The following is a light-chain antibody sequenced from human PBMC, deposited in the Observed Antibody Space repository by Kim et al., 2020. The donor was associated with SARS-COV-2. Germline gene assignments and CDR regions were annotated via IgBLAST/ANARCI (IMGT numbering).Light chain of an antibody. CDR3: QVWDSSTDHRV. V-gene: IGLV3-21*04. CDR1: DIASKS. J-gene: IGLJ3*02. Sequence: SYELTQPPSVSVAPGQTATITCGGNDIASKSVHWYQQNPGQAPVLVIYYNSDRPSGIPGRFSGSNSGNTATLTITGVKAGDEADYYCQVWDSSTDHRVFGGGTQLTVL. CDR2: YNS.